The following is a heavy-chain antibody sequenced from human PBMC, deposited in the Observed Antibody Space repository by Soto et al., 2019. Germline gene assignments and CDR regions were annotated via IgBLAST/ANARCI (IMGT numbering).Heavy chain of an antibody. V-gene: IGHV3-21*01. J-gene: IGHJ3*02. Sequence: PGGSLRLSCAASGFTFSSYSMNWVRQAPGKGLEWVSSISSSSSYIYYADSVKGRFTISRDNAKNSLYLQMNSLRAEDTAVYYCASIGDSGYDDDAFDIWGQGTMVTVSS. D-gene: IGHD5-12*01. CDR3: ASIGDSGYDDDAFDI. CDR1: GFTFSSYS. CDR2: ISSSSSYI.